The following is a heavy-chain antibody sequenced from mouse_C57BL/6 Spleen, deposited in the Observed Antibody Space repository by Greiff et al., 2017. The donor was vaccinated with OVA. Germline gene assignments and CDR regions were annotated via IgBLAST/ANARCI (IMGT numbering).Heavy chain of an antibody. V-gene: IGHV5-12*01. J-gene: IGHJ4*01. CDR3: ARRDAMDY. CDR2: ISNGGGST. CDR1: GFTFSDYY. Sequence: EVMLVESGGGLVQPGGSLKLSCAASGFTFSDYYMYWVRQTPEKRLEWVAYISNGGGSTYYPDTVKGRFTISRDNAKNTLYLQMSRLKSEDTAMYYCARRDAMDYWGQGTSVTVSS.